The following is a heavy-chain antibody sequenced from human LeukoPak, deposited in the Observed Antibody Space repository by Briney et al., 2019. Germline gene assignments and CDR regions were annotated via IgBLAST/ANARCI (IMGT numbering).Heavy chain of an antibody. V-gene: IGHV1-2*02. CDR2: INPNSGGT. CDR3: ARGRRLGYYDFWSGLGHDAFDI. J-gene: IGHJ3*02. D-gene: IGHD3-3*01. Sequence: ASVKVSCKASGYTFTGYYMHWVRQAPGQGLEWMGWINPNSGGTNYAQKFQGRVTMTRDTSISTAYMELSRLRSEDTAVYYCARGRRLGYYDFWSGLGHDAFDIWGQGTMVTVSS. CDR1: GYTFTGYY.